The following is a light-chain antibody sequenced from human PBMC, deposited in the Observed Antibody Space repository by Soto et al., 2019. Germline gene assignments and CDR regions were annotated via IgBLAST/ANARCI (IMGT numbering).Light chain of an antibody. CDR1: QSVSSSY. CDR3: HQYNSWPRT. CDR2: GAS. J-gene: IGKJ1*01. Sequence: EIVLTQSPVTRCLSPAERATLSGRASQSVSSSYLAWYQQKPGQAPRLLIYGASSRATGIPARFSGSGSGTEFTLTISSLQSEDFAVYYCHQYNSWPRTFGRGTKVDIK. V-gene: IGKV3-20*01.